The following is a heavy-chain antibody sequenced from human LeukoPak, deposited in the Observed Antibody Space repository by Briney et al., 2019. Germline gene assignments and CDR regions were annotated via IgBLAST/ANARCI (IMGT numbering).Heavy chain of an antibody. J-gene: IGHJ4*02. V-gene: IGHV3-30*04. D-gene: IGHD5-24*01. CDR3: AKDLKAMGFDY. CDR1: GFTFSSYA. Sequence: PGRSLRLSCAASGFTFSSYAMHWVRQAPGKGLEWVAVISYDGSNKYYADSVKGRFTISRDNSKNTLYLQMNSLRAEDTAVYYCAKDLKAMGFDYWGQGTLVTVSS. CDR2: ISYDGSNK.